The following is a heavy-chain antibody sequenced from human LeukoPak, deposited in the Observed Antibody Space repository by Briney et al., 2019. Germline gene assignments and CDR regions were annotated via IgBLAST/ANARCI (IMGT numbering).Heavy chain of an antibody. CDR2: MNPNSGNT. Sequence: ASVKVSCKASGYTFTSYDINWVRQATGQGLEWMGWMNPNSGNTGYAQKFQGRVTITADESTSTAYMELSSLRSEDTAVYYCARGYCSGGSCYFGYWGQGTLVTVSS. CDR3: ARGYCSGGSCYFGY. J-gene: IGHJ4*02. CDR1: GYTFTSYD. V-gene: IGHV1-8*01. D-gene: IGHD2-15*01.